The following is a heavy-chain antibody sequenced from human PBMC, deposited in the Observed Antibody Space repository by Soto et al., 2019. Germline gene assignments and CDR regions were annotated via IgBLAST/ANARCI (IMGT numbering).Heavy chain of an antibody. CDR1: GFTFSDYA. J-gene: IGHJ5*02. Sequence: GGSLRLSCAASGFTFSDYAMTWVRQAPGKGLDWVASISGSGFTPYYAASVKGRFTISRDNSKNMVYLQINSLRVEDTAIYYCVNSDSTSAPWGQGSLVTVSS. D-gene: IGHD6-13*01. CDR2: ISGSGFTP. V-gene: IGHV3-23*01. CDR3: VNSDSTSAP.